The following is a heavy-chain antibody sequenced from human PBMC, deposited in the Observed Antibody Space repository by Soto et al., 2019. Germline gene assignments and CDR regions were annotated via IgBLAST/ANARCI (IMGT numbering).Heavy chain of an antibody. CDR3: AKWGSRYCSGGSCYSDSVYFQH. J-gene: IGHJ1*01. V-gene: IGHV3-23*01. D-gene: IGHD2-15*01. CDR2: ISGSGGST. Sequence: GGSLRLSCAASGFTFSSYAMSWVRQAPGKGLEWVSAISGSGGSTYYADSVKGRFTISRDNSKNTLYLQMNSLRAEDTAVYYCAKWGSRYCSGGSCYSDSVYFQHWGQGTLVTVSS. CDR1: GFTFSSYA.